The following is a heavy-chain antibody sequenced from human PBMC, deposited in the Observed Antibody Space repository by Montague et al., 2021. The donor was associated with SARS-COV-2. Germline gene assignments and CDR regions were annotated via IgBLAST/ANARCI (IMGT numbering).Heavy chain of an antibody. D-gene: IGHD3-16*01. CDR1: GGSISSSSYY. J-gene: IGHJ4*02. V-gene: IGHV4-39*01. CDR3: ARHPRGYYDYVWGSPSYYFAY. Sequence: SETLSLTCTVSGGSISSSSYYWGWIRQPPGKGLEWIGSIYYSGSTYYNPSLKSRVAISVDTSKNQFSLKLSSVTAADTAVYYCARHPRGYYDYVWGSPSYYFAYWGQGTLATV. CDR2: IYYSGST.